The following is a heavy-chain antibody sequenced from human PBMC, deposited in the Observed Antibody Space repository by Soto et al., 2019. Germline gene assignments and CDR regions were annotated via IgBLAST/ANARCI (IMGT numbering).Heavy chain of an antibody. Sequence: GGSLRLSCAASGFTFSNAWMNWVRQAPGKGLEWVGRIKSKTDGGTTDYAAPVKGRFTISRDDSKNTLYLQMNSLKTEDTAVYYCTTDRTRPHGRITIFGVVPPHYYYGMDVWGQGTTVTVSS. CDR3: TTDRTRPHGRITIFGVVPPHYYYGMDV. V-gene: IGHV3-15*07. CDR2: IKSKTDGGTT. D-gene: IGHD3-3*01. J-gene: IGHJ6*02. CDR1: GFTFSNAW.